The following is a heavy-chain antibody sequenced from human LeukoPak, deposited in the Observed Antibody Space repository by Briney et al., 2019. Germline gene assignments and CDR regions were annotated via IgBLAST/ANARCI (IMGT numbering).Heavy chain of an antibody. J-gene: IGHJ4*02. CDR3: ITDLGLTMIRGVLVS. Sequence: KPGGSLRLSCVASGFTFTNAWMSWVRQAPGKGLEWVGLIKSKGDGETTDYAAPVKGRFTMSRDDSEATLYLQMRSLTDKDTAVYYCITDLGLTMIRGVLVSWGQGALVTVSS. CDR1: GFTFTNAW. V-gene: IGHV3-15*01. D-gene: IGHD3-10*01. CDR2: IKSKGDGETT.